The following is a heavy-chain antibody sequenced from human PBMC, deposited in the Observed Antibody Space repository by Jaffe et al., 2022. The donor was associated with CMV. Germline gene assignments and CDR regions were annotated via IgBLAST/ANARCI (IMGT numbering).Heavy chain of an antibody. V-gene: IGHV3-15*01. J-gene: IGHJ6*03. CDR2: IKNGGTT. CDR1: GFTFKSAW. Sequence: EVQVMESGGDLVKPGGSLRLSCAASGFTFKSAWMTWVRQAPGKGLEWVGLIKNGGTTDLAAPVKDRFSISRDDSKNTVYLQMNSLKTEDTAVYYCAWLFYYYMDVWGKGTTVTVSS. CDR3: AWLFYYYMDV. D-gene: IGHD5-12*01.